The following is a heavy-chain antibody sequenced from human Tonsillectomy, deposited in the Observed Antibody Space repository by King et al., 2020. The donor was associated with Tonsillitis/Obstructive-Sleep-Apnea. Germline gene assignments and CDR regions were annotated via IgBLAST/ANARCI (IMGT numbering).Heavy chain of an antibody. CDR1: GYSFSSYW. CDR3: ARQAYYYDTTNYYRIDY. J-gene: IGHJ4*02. Sequence: QLVQSGAEVKKPGESLKISCKGFGYSFSSYWIGWVRQMPGKGREWMGIIYPGDSDTRYSPSFQGQVTISADKSISTAYLQWSSLKASDTAMYYCARQAYYYDTTNYYRIDYWGQGTLVTVSS. D-gene: IGHD3-22*01. V-gene: IGHV5-51*01. CDR2: IYPGDSDT.